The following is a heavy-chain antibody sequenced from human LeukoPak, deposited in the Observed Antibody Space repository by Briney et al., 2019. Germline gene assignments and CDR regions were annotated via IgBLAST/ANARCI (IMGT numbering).Heavy chain of an antibody. J-gene: IGHJ5*02. CDR1: GHTFTGYY. Sequence: ASVKVSCKASGHTFTGYYMHWVRQAPGQGLEWMGWINANSGDTNYAQKFQGRVTMTRDTSISTAYMELSRLRSDDAAVYYCATGSWNDAQLWFDPWGQGTLVTVSS. CDR3: ATGSWNDAQLWFDP. CDR2: INANSGDT. V-gene: IGHV1-2*02. D-gene: IGHD1-1*01.